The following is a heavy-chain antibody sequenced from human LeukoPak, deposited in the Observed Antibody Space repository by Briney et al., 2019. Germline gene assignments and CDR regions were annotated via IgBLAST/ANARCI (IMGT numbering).Heavy chain of an antibody. CDR3: ARGSGDY. CDR2: IKPDGSEK. J-gene: IGHJ4*02. Sequence: PGGSLRLSCAASGLTFSGYWMNWVRQAPGKGLEWVANIKPDGSEKYYVDSVKGQFTISRDNAKNSLYLQMTSLRAEDTAVYYCARGSGDYSGQGTLVTVSS. CDR1: GLTFSGYW. V-gene: IGHV3-7*04.